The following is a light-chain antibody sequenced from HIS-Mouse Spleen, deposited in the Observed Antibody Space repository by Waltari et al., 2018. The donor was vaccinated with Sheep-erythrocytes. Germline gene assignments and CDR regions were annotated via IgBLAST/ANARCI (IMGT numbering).Light chain of an antibody. V-gene: IGLV3-1*01. Sequence: SYELTQPPSVSVSPGQTASITRSGYKLGYSYACWYHQKPGQSPVLVIYQDSKRPSGIPERFSGSNSGNTATLTISGTQAMDEADYYCQAWDSSTVVFGGGTKLTVL. CDR2: QDS. CDR3: QAWDSSTVV. J-gene: IGLJ2*01. CDR1: KLGYSY.